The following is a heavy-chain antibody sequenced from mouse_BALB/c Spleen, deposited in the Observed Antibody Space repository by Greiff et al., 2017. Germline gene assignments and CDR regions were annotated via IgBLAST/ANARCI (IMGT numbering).Heavy chain of an antibody. CDR2: IYPGDGDT. CDR3: ARSSGAMDY. Sequence: QVQLQQSGAELARPGASVKLSCKASGYTFTSYWMQWVKQRPGQGLEWIGAIYPGDGDTRYTQKFKGKATLTADKSSSTAYMQLSSLASEDSAVYYCARSSGAMDYWGQGTSVTVSS. J-gene: IGHJ4*01. CDR1: GYTFTSYW. V-gene: IGHV1-87*01.